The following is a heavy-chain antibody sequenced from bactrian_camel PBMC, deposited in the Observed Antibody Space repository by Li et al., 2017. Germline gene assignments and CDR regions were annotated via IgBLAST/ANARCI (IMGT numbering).Heavy chain of an antibody. V-gene: IGHV3S1*01. CDR3: AAFRSSSRSTGTEEYNY. D-gene: IGHD6*01. CDR1: EYTHSGKC. J-gene: IGHJ4*01. CDR2: LFTGDGNT. Sequence: HVQLVESGGGSVQAGGSLRLSCAASEYTHSGKCMGWFRQVPGEEREGVAALFTGDGNTYYAASVKGRFTISRDIAKNTLYLQMNSLKTEDTAVYYCAAFRSSSRSTGTEEYNYWGQGTQVTVS.